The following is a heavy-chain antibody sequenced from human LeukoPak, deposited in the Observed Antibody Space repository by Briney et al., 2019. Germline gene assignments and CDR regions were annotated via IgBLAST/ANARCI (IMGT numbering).Heavy chain of an antibody. CDR2: IYPDDSDT. CDR1: RHSFHSQW. Sequence: GESLKISCKGPRHSFHSQWIGWVRQMPGKGLEWMGIIYPDDSDTRYSASFQGQVTISADKSISTAYLQWNSLEASYSAIYYCARRVDSDFRIDWGQWTLVTVSS. J-gene: IGHJ1*01. V-gene: IGHV5-51*01. CDR3: ARRVDSDFRID. D-gene: IGHD3-9*01.